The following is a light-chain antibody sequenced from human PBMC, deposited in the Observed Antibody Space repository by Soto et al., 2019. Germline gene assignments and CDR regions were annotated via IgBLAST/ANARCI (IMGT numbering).Light chain of an antibody. V-gene: IGKV1-5*03. CDR1: QSISSW. J-gene: IGKJ1*01. Sequence: DIQMTQSPSTLSASVGDRVTITCRASQSISSWLAWYQQKPGKAPKLLIYKASSLESGVPSRFSGSGSGTEFTLTISSLQPDDVATYYCQQYNSYSLFGQGTKVEIK. CDR3: QQYNSYSL. CDR2: KAS.